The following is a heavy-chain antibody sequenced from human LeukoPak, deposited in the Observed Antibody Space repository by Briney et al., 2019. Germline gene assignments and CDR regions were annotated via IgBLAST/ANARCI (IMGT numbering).Heavy chain of an antibody. CDR1: GFTFSNYW. Sequence: GGSLRLSCAASGFTFSNYWMHWVRHAPGKGLVWVSRINSDGSGTTYADSARGRFTISRDNAKNTLYLQVNSLRAEDTAVYYCARTEGTVAYDSWGQGTLVTVSS. CDR2: INSDGSGT. CDR3: ARTEGTVAYDS. V-gene: IGHV3-74*01. J-gene: IGHJ5*01. D-gene: IGHD4-23*01.